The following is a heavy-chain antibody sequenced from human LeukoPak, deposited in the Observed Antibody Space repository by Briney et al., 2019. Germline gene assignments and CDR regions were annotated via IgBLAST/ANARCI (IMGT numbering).Heavy chain of an antibody. CDR1: GGTFSSYA. J-gene: IGHJ4*02. CDR2: IIPIFGTA. V-gene: IGHV1-69*05. Sequence: ASVKDSCKASGGTFSSYAISWVRQAPGQGLEWMGRIIPIFGTANYAQKFQGRVTITTDESTSTAYMELSSLRSEDTAVYYCARDSEYSSSPSYYFDYWGQGTLVTVSS. CDR3: ARDSEYSSSPSYYFDY. D-gene: IGHD6-6*01.